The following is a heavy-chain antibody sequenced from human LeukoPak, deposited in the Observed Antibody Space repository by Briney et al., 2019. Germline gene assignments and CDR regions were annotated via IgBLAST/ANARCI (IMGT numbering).Heavy chain of an antibody. CDR2: INHSGST. J-gene: IGHJ6*03. Sequence: SETLSLTCAVYGGSFSGYYWSWIRQPPGKGLEWIGEINHSGSTNYNPSLKSRVTISLDTSKNQFSLKLSSVTAADTAVYYCARGPNFSYYDSSGWAATYMDVWGKGTTVTVSS. D-gene: IGHD3-22*01. CDR3: ARGPNFSYYDSSGWAATYMDV. V-gene: IGHV4-34*01. CDR1: GGSFSGYY.